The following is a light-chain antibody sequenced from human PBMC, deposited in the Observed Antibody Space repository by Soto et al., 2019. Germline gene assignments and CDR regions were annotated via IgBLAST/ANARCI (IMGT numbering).Light chain of an antibody. CDR1: QGISSY. J-gene: IGKJ5*01. V-gene: IGKV1-8*01. CDR3: QQLNSYPLT. CDR2: AAS. Sequence: AIRIAQSPSSFSASTGDRVTVPCRASQGISSYLSWYQQRPGKAPKLLIYAASTLQSGVPSRFRGSGSGTDCTLTISSLQPEDFQNYYCQQLNSYPLTFGQGTRLEIK.